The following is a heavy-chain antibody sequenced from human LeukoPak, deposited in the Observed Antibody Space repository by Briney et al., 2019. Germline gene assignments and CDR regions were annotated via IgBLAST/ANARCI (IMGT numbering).Heavy chain of an antibody. CDR1: GYTFTSYG. V-gene: IGHV1-18*01. CDR2: ISAYNGNT. Sequence: ASEKVSCKASGYTFTSYGISWVRQAPGQGLEWMGWISAYNGNTNYAQKLQGRVTMTTDTSTSTAYMELRSLRSDDTAVYYCARVSLRRDWFDPWGQGTLVTVSS. D-gene: IGHD5/OR15-5a*01. J-gene: IGHJ5*02. CDR3: ARVSLRRDWFDP.